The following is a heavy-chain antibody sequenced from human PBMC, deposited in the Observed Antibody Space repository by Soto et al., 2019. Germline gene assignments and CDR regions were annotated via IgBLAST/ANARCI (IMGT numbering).Heavy chain of an antibody. J-gene: IGHJ4*02. CDR2: IIPVFGTA. CDR1: GGTFISYA. CDR3: AGGRVTTYLTAFVY. D-gene: IGHD4-17*01. V-gene: IGHV1-69*01. Sequence: QVQLVQSGAEVKKPGSSVKLSCKASGGTFISYAISWVRQAPGRGLELMGGIIPVFGTANYTQQFQGRVTITADESTSTAYMELSSLRSEDTALYYCAGGRVTTYLTAFVYWGQGSRVTVSS.